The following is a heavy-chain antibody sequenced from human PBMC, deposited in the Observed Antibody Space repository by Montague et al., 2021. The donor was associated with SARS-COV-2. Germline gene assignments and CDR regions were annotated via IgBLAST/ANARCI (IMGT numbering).Heavy chain of an antibody. J-gene: IGHJ6*02. Sequence: SLRLSCAASGFTFSSYSMNWVRQAPGKGLEWVSSISSSSSYIYYADSVKGRFTISRDNAKNSLYLQMNSLRAEDTAVYYCARDQVPDYYYYYGMDVWGQGTTVTVFS. V-gene: IGHV3-21*01. CDR3: ARDQVPDYYYYYGMDV. D-gene: IGHD4/OR15-4a*01. CDR1: GFTFSSYS. CDR2: ISSSSSYI.